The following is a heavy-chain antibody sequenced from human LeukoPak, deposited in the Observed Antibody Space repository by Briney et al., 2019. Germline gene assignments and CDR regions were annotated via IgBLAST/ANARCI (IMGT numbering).Heavy chain of an antibody. CDR3: ATEAARPDDLPNDY. Sequence: NSGGSLRLSCAASGFTFSSYSMNWVRQAPGKGLEWVSSISSSSSYIYYADSVKGRFTISRDNAKNSLYLQMNSLRAEDTAVYYCATEAARPDDLPNDYWGQGTLVTVSS. D-gene: IGHD6-6*01. CDR2: ISSSSSYI. V-gene: IGHV3-21*01. CDR1: GFTFSSYS. J-gene: IGHJ4*02.